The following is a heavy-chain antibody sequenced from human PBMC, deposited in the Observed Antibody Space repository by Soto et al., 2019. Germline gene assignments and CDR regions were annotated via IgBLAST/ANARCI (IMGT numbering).Heavy chain of an antibody. J-gene: IGHJ4*02. CDR2: ITGSGRDT. Sequence: PEGSLRLSCAASGFTFRNNVLSWVRQAPGKGLDWVSGITGSGRDTYYADSVKGRFTISRDNSKNMVFLQMNSLRAEDTALYYCAKNGLDNSPSAIDSWGPGTLVTVSS. D-gene: IGHD2-8*01. V-gene: IGHV3-23*01. CDR1: GFTFRNNV. CDR3: AKNGLDNSPSAIDS.